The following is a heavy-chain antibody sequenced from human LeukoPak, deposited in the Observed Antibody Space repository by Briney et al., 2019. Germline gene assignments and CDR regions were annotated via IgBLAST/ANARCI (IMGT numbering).Heavy chain of an antibody. Sequence: PGGSLRLSCAASGFTFSSYTMNWVRQAPGKGLEWVSYIDLSGSTLYYVDSVKGRFTISRDNAKNSLYLQMNSLRAEDTAVYYCARDLGYSYGTDYWGQGTLVTVSS. CDR1: GFTFSSYT. D-gene: IGHD5-18*01. CDR3: ARDLGYSYGTDY. V-gene: IGHV3-48*04. J-gene: IGHJ4*02. CDR2: IDLSGSTL.